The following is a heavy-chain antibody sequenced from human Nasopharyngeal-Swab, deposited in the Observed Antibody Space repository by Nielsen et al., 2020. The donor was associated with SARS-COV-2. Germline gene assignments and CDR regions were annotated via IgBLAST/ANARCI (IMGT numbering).Heavy chain of an antibody. CDR2: ISWNSDSI. CDR3: AKDGVAVAGTGLGYYYYYYMDV. V-gene: IGHV3-9*01. D-gene: IGHD6-19*01. Sequence: WIRQPPGKGLEWVSGISWNSDSIGYADSVKGRFTISRDNAKNSLYLQMNSLRAEDTALYYCAKDGVAVAGTGLGYYYYYYMDVWGKGTTVTVSS. J-gene: IGHJ6*03.